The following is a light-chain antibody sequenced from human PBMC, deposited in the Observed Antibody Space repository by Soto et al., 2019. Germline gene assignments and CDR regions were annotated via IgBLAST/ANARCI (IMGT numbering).Light chain of an antibody. Sequence: EIVMTQSPATLSVSPGERASLSCRASQSVFSNLAWYQQKPGQAPRLLIYGASTRATGIPARFSGGGSGTEFTLTISSLQSEDFAVYYCQQHSNWPLTFGGGTKVEIK. V-gene: IGKV3-15*01. J-gene: IGKJ4*01. CDR2: GAS. CDR3: QQHSNWPLT. CDR1: QSVFSN.